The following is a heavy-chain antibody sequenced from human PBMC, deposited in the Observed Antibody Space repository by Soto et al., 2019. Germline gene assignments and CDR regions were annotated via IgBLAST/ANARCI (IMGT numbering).Heavy chain of an antibody. Sequence: EVQLVESGGCLIQPGGSLKLSCAASGFTVGNNSMSGVRQAPGRGREWVSLIYRTGTTKYADSVKGRFTVSRDNAKNTLYLQMNSLSAEDTAVYYCAKDGRGSGSHYNSFGYWGQGTLVTVSS. D-gene: IGHD3-10*01. V-gene: IGHV3-53*01. J-gene: IGHJ4*02. CDR3: AKDGRGSGSHYNSFGY. CDR1: GFTVGNNS. CDR2: IYRTGTT.